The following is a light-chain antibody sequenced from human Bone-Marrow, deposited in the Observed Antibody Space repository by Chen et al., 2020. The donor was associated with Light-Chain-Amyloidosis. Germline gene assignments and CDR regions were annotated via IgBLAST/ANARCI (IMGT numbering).Light chain of an antibody. V-gene: IGLV1-44*01. Sequence: QSVLPQPPSASETPGQRVSISCSGGSSNIGTNTVNWYRQLPGTAPKLLIYTDDQRPSGVPDRLSGSKSGTSASLTISGLQSDDEADYYCAAWDDDLNGWVLGGGTKLTVL. J-gene: IGLJ3*02. CDR2: TDD. CDR3: AAWDDDLNGWV. CDR1: SSNIGTNT.